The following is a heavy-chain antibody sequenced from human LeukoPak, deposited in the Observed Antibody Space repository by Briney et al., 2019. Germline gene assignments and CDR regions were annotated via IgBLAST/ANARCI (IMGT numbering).Heavy chain of an antibody. CDR1: GGTFSSYA. CDR2: IIPILGIA. J-gene: IGHJ4*02. V-gene: IGHV1-69*04. D-gene: IGHD6-13*01. CDR3: AREVTAAAGSIGY. Sequence: SVKVSCKASGGTFSSYAISWVRQAPGQGLEWMGRIIPILGIANYAQKFQGRVTITADKSTSTAYMELSNLRSEDTAVYYCAREVTAAAGSIGYWGQGTLVTVSS.